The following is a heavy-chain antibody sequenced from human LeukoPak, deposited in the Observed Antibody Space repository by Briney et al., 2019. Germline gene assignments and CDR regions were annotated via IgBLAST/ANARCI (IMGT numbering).Heavy chain of an antibody. V-gene: IGHV3-23*01. Sequence: PGGSLRLSCAASGFTFSNYGMNWVRQAPGKGLEWVSAISGSGHNTYYADSVKGRFTISRDNSKNTLYLQMNSLRAEGTAVYYCAKGMTAMNPWGQGTLVTVSS. D-gene: IGHD2-21*02. J-gene: IGHJ5*02. CDR3: AKGMTAMNP. CDR1: GFTFSNYG. CDR2: ISGSGHNT.